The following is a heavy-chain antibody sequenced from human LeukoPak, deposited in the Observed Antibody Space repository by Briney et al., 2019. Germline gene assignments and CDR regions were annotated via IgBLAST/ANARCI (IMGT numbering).Heavy chain of an antibody. CDR3: ARSVRARYSGSHFDY. Sequence: SQTLSLTCTVSGGSISSGDYYWSWIRQPPGKGLEWIGYIYYSGSTYYNLSLKSRVTISVDTSKNQFSLKLSSVTAADTAVYYCARSVRARYSGSHFDYWGQGTLVTVSS. CDR1: GGSISSGDYY. D-gene: IGHD1-26*01. CDR2: IYYSGST. V-gene: IGHV4-30-4*08. J-gene: IGHJ4*02.